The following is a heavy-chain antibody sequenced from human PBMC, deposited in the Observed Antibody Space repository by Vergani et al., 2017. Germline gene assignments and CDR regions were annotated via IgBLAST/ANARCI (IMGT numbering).Heavy chain of an antibody. V-gene: IGHV3-30-3*01. CDR3: ARGASGSDY. Sequence: QVQLVESGGGVVQPGRSLRLSCAASGFTFSSYAMHWVRQAPGKGLEWVAVISYDGSNKYYADSVKGRFTISRDNTKNTLYLQMKSLRAEDTAVYYWARGASGSDYWGQGTLVTVSS. D-gene: IGHD5-12*01. CDR1: GFTFSSYA. CDR2: ISYDGSNK. J-gene: IGHJ4*02.